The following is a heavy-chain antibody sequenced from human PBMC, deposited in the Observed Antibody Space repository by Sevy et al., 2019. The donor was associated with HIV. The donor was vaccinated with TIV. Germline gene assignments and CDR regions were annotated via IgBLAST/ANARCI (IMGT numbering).Heavy chain of an antibody. V-gene: IGHV1-46*01. Sequence: ASVKVSCKASGYTFTSYYMHWVRQAPGQGLEWMGIINPSGGSTSYAQKFQGRVTMTRDTSTSTVYMELSSLRSEDTAVYYCARAYCGGDCYPAEYFQHWGQSTLVTVSS. D-gene: IGHD2-21*02. J-gene: IGHJ1*01. CDR1: GYTFTSYY. CDR3: ARAYCGGDCYPAEYFQH. CDR2: INPSGGST.